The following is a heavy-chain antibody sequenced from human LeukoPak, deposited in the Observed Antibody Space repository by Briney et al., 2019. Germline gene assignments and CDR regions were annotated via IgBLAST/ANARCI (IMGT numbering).Heavy chain of an antibody. Sequence: PGGSLRLPCAASGFTFSTYSMNWVRQAPGKGLEWVSSITSSSSYIYYADSVKGRFTISRDNAKNSLYLQMNSLTAEDTAVYYCARTLGSGSYKYYFDYWGQGTLVTASS. CDR3: ARTLGSGSYKYYFDY. V-gene: IGHV3-21*01. CDR1: GFTFSTYS. D-gene: IGHD3-10*02. CDR2: ITSSSSYI. J-gene: IGHJ4*02.